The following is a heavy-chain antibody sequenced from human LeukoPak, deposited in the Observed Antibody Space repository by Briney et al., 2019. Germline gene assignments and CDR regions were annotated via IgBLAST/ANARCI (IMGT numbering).Heavy chain of an antibody. J-gene: IGHJ4*02. V-gene: IGHV4-34*01. Sequence: SETLSLTCAVYGGSFSGYYWSWIRQPPGKGLEWIGEINHSGSTNYNPSLKSRVTISVDTSKNQFSLKLSSVTAADTAVYYCARGRDGDYGYYFDYWGQRTLVTVSS. CDR1: GGSFSGYY. CDR2: INHSGST. D-gene: IGHD4-17*01. CDR3: ARGRDGDYGYYFDY.